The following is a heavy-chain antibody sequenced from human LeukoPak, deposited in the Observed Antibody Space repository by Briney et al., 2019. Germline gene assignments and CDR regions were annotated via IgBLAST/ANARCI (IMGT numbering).Heavy chain of an antibody. Sequence: SVKVSCKASGGTFSSYAISWVRQAPGQGLEWMGGIIPIFGTANYAQKFQGRVTMTRDTSTSTVYMELSSLRSEDTAVYYCASGLRDYVWGSYRYLDYWGQGTLVTVSS. D-gene: IGHD3-16*02. V-gene: IGHV1-69*05. CDR2: IIPIFGTA. CDR3: ASGLRDYVWGSYRYLDY. CDR1: GGTFSSYA. J-gene: IGHJ4*02.